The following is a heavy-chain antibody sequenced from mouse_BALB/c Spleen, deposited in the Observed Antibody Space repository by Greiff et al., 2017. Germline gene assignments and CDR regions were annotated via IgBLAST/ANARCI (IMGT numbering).Heavy chain of an antibody. CDR1: GFNIKDYY. V-gene: IGHV14-4*02. Sequence: EVQRVESGAELVRSGASVKLSCTASGFNIKDYYMHWVKQRPEQGLEWIGWIDPENGDTEYAPKFQGKATMTADTSSNTAYLQLSSLTSEDTAVYYCNAGGPWFAYWGQGTLVTVSA. CDR3: NAGGPWFAY. J-gene: IGHJ3*01. CDR2: IDPENGDT.